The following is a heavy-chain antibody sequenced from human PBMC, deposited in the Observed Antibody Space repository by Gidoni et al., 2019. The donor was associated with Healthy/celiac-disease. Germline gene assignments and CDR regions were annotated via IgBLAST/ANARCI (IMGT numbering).Heavy chain of an antibody. V-gene: IGHV3-64D*09. D-gene: IGHD6-13*01. J-gene: IGHJ6*03. CDR2: ISSNGGST. Sequence: EVQLVESGGGLVQPGGSLSLSCSASGFTFSRYAMHWVRQAPGKGLEYVSAISSNGGSTYYADSVKGRFTISRDNSKNTLYLQMSSLRAEDTAVYYCVKGRAAMDLYYMDVWGKGTTVTVSS. CDR3: VKGRAAMDLYYMDV. CDR1: GFTFSRYA.